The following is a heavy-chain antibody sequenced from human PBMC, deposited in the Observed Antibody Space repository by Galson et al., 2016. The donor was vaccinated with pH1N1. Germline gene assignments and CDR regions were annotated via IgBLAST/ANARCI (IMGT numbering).Heavy chain of an antibody. CDR3: ARERGPGYHYYMDV. V-gene: IGHV3-53*01. CDR2: IYRSETT. J-gene: IGHJ6*03. CDR1: GFTVDSNY. Sequence: LRLSCAASGFTVDSNYMNWVRLAPGKGLEWVSVIYRSETTYYADAVKGRFTISRDNSKNTLYLQMNSLRAEDTALYYCARERGPGYHYYMDVWGKGTTVTVSS.